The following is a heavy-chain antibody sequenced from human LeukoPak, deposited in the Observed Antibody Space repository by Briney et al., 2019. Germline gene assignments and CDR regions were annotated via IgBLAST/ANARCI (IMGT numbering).Heavy chain of an antibody. D-gene: IGHD3-3*01. Sequence: GGSLRLSCAASGFTFSNRYMGWVRQAPGKGLAWVSYISSSSHYTNYEASVRGRFTISRDNTMNSLYLQMSSLRAEDTAVYYCATDRGWRTSGYYLYYFEYWGQGTLVTYSS. J-gene: IGHJ4*02. CDR1: GFTFSNRY. CDR2: ISSSSHYT. V-gene: IGHV3-11*06. CDR3: ATDRGWRTSGYYLYYFEY.